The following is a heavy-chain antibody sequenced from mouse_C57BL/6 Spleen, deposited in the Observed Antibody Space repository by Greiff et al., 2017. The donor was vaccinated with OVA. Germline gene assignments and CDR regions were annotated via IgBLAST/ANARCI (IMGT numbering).Heavy chain of an antibody. CDR1: GYSITSGYD. CDR3: ARGNDGYPFAY. J-gene: IGHJ3*01. Sequence: EVQGVESGPGMVKPSQSLSLTCTVTGYSITSGYDWHWIRHFPGNKLEWMGYISYSGSTNYNPYLKSRISITHDTSKNHFFLKLNSVTTEDTATYYCARGNDGYPFAYWGQGTLVTVSA. V-gene: IGHV3-1*01. D-gene: IGHD2-3*01. CDR2: ISYSGST.